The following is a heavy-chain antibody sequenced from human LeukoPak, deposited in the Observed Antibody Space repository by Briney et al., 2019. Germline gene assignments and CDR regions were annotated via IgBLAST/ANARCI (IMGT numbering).Heavy chain of an antibody. Sequence: SETLSLTCAVSGGSISSNNWWGWVRQPPGKGLEWIGEIYHSGSPNYNPSLKSRVTISVDTSKNQFSLKLSSVTAADTAVYYCARHYTVTPDYWGQGTLVTVSS. CDR3: ARHYTVTPDY. D-gene: IGHD4-17*01. CDR1: GGSISSNNW. V-gene: IGHV4-4*02. J-gene: IGHJ4*02. CDR2: IYHSGSP.